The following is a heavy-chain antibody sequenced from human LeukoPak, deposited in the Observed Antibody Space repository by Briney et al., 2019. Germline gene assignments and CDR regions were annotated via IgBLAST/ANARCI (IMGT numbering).Heavy chain of an antibody. V-gene: IGHV3-23*01. CDR1: GFTFSSYA. J-gene: IGHJ3*02. CDR2: ISGSGGST. CDR3: AKDAKPYYYDSSGSYYAGAFDI. D-gene: IGHD3-22*01. Sequence: GGSLRLSCAASGFTFSSYAMSWVRQAPGKGLEWVSAISGSGGSTYYADSVKGRFTISRDNSKNTLHLQMNSLRAEDTAVYYCAKDAKPYYYDSSGSYYAGAFDIWGQGTMVTVSS.